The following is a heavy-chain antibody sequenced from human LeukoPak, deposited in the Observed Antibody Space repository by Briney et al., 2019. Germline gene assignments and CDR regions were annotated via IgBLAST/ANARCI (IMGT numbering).Heavy chain of an antibody. CDR3: AKEGGYCSSSSCSDYFDY. Sequence: PGGSLRLSCTASGFTFGRHAMSWVRQAPGKGLEWVSTIGGAGGSTYYADSVKGRFTISRDSSKDTLYLQVNSLRAEDTAVYFCAKEGGYCSSSSCSDYFDYWGQGTLVTVSS. V-gene: IGHV3-23*01. J-gene: IGHJ4*02. D-gene: IGHD2-15*01. CDR1: GFTFGRHA. CDR2: IGGAGGST.